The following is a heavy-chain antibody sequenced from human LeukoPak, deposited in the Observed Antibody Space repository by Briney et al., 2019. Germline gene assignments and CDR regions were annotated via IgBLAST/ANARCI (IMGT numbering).Heavy chain of an antibody. V-gene: IGHV5-51*01. CDR3: ARFGVYCSSTSCWVDY. CDR1: GYSFTSYW. J-gene: IGHJ4*02. Sequence: GESLKISCKGSGYSFTSYWIGWVRQMPGKGLDWMGIIYPGDSDTRYSPSFQGQVTISADKSISTAYLQWSSLKATDTAMYYCARFGVYCSSTSCWVDYWGQGILVTVSS. CDR2: IYPGDSDT. D-gene: IGHD2-2*01.